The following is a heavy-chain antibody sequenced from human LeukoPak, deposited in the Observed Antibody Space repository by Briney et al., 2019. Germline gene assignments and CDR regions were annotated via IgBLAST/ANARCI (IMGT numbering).Heavy chain of an antibody. CDR1: GFVFSDYG. CDR3: AQDRFCSSDSCSFGTTWFDP. J-gene: IGHJ5*02. V-gene: IGHV3-30*02. CDR2: IRYDGSDP. D-gene: IGHD2-2*01. Sequence: GGSLRLSCATSGFVFSDYGIHWVRQALGKGLGWAAFIRYDGSDPNYPDSVKGRFTISRDNSKNMVQLQMNSLRVEDTAVYYCAQDRFCSSDSCSFGTTWFDPWGQGTLVTVSS.